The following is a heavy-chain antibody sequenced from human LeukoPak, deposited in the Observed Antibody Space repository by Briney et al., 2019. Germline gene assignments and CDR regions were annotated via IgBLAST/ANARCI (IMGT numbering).Heavy chain of an antibody. V-gene: IGHV4-34*01. CDR1: GGSFSGYY. D-gene: IGHD3-3*01. CDR2: INHSGST. J-gene: IGHJ4*02. Sequence: SETLSPTCAVYGGSFSGYYWSWIRQPPGKGLEWIGEINHSGSTNYNPSLKSRVTISVDTSKNQFSLKLSFVTAADTAVYYCARDRPYDFWSGYKLLPDYWGQGTLDTVSS. CDR3: ARDRPYDFWSGYKLLPDY.